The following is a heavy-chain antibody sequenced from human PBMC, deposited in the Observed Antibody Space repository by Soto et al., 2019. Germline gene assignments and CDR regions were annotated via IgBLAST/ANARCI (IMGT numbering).Heavy chain of an antibody. V-gene: IGHV3-21*01. Sequence: EVQLMESGGGLVKPGGSLRLSCAASGFTFSSYSMNWVRQAPGKGLEWVSSISSSSSYIYYADSVKGRFTISRDNAKNSLYLQMNSLRAEDTAVYYCATGKHYFDTGGYYYWGQGTLVTVSS. J-gene: IGHJ4*02. D-gene: IGHD3-22*01. CDR1: GFTFSSYS. CDR3: ATGKHYFDTGGYYY. CDR2: ISSSSSYI.